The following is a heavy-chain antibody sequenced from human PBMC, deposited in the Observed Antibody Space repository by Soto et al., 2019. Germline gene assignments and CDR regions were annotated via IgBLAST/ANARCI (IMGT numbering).Heavy chain of an antibody. CDR2: IFYSGST. Sequence: SETLSLTCTVSGGSISDYYWSWIRQPPGRGLEWIGHIFYSGSTNYNPALKSRVTISVDRSKNQFSLKLSSVTAADTAVYYCARAGGLGAVAVDYWGQGTLVTVSS. V-gene: IGHV4-59*12. CDR3: ARAGGLGAVAVDY. CDR1: GGSISDYY. D-gene: IGHD6-19*01. J-gene: IGHJ4*02.